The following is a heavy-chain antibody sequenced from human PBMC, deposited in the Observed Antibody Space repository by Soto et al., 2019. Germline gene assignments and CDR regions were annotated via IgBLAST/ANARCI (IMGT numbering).Heavy chain of an antibody. D-gene: IGHD5-18*01. CDR3: AKGVRWDTAMATKYYYYGMDV. CDR2: ISGSGGST. Sequence: GGSLRLSCAASGFTFSSYAMSWVRQAPGKGLEWVSAISGSGGSTYYADSVKGRFTISRDNSKNTLYLQMNSLRAEDTAVYYCAKGVRWDTAMATKYYYYGMDVWGQGTTVTVSS. V-gene: IGHV3-23*01. CDR1: GFTFSSYA. J-gene: IGHJ6*02.